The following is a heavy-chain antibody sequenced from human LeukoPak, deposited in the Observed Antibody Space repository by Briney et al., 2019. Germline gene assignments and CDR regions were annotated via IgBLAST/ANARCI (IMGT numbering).Heavy chain of an antibody. V-gene: IGHV4-31*03. CDR3: ARDHGRSYNYGSDALDI. D-gene: IGHD5-18*01. J-gene: IGHJ3*02. CDR2: IYYSGST. CDR1: GGSIKGGGFF. Sequence: SETLSLTCSVSGGSIKGGGFFWNWVRQHPGKSLEWIGHIYYSGSTSYNPSVKSRVTISVDTSKNQFSLKLTSVTAADTAMYYCARDHGRSYNYGSDALDIWGQGTLVIVSA.